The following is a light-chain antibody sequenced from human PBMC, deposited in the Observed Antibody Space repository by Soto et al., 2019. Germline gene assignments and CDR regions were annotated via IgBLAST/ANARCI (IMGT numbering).Light chain of an antibody. J-gene: IGLJ2*01. CDR1: SSDVGGYNY. Sequence: QSALTQPASVSGSPGQSITISCTGTSSDVGGYNYVSWYQQHPGKAPKLMIYDVSNRPSGVSNRFSGSKSANTASLTNSGLQGEDEADYYCSSYTGSSTYVVFGGGTKLTVL. CDR3: SSYTGSSTYVV. CDR2: DVS. V-gene: IGLV2-14*01.